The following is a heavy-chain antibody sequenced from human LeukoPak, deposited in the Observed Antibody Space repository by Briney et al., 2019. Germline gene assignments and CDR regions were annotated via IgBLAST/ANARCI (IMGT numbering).Heavy chain of an antibody. CDR2: IYYSGST. CDR3: ARSGDRALKGNWFDP. D-gene: IGHD3-10*01. V-gene: IGHV4-61*08. Sequence: PSETLSLTCTVSGGSISSGGYYWSWIRQPPGKGLEWIGYIYYSGSTNYNPSLKSRVTISVDTSKNQFSLKLSSVTAADTAVYYCARSGDRALKGNWFDPWGQGTLVTVSS. J-gene: IGHJ5*02. CDR1: GGSISSGGYY.